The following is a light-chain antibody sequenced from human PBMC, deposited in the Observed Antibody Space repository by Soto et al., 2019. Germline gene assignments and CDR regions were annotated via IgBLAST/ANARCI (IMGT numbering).Light chain of an antibody. J-gene: IGKJ3*01. V-gene: IGKV3-15*01. CDR3: QPYSNWPPIS. CDR2: DTS. Sequence: IVFTKSPENLSLSPGERATLSCRASQSVSSKLAWYQQKPGQAPRLLIYDTSTRATGIPARFSGSVSGTEFTLTISSLQSEDFAVYYCQPYSNWPPISFAPGTKLDIK. CDR1: QSVSSK.